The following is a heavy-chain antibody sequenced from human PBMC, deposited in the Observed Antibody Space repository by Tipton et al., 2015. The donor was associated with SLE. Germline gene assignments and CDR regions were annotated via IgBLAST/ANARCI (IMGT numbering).Heavy chain of an antibody. CDR3: ARDHDSGVYVFDI. J-gene: IGHJ3*02. Sequence: SLRLSCAASGFTFSSYSVNWVRQAPGEGLEWVSSISSSSSYIYYADSAKGRFTISRDNAKNSLYLQMNSLRAEDTAVYYCARDHDSGVYVFDIWGQGTMVAVSS. V-gene: IGHV3-21*03. CDR1: GFTFSSYS. CDR2: ISSSSSYI. D-gene: IGHD4-17*01.